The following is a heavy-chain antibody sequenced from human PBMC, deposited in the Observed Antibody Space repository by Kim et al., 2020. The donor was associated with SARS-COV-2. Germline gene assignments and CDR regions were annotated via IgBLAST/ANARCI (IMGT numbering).Heavy chain of an antibody. CDR3: ASPPIAGPGSGGSRDY. D-gene: IGHD6-19*01. J-gene: IGHJ4*01. CDR2: ISSSSSYI. CDR1: GFTFSSYS. V-gene: IGHV3-21*01. Sequence: GGSLRLSCAASGFTFSSYSMNWVRQAPGKGLEWVSSISSSSSYIYYADSVRGRFTISRDNAKNSLYLQLNSLRAEDTAVYYCASPPIAGPGSGGSRDYWG.